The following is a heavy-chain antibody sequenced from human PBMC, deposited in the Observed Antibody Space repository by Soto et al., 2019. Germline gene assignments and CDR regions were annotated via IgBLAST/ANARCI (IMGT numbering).Heavy chain of an antibody. J-gene: IGHJ6*02. V-gene: IGHV1-69*13. CDR1: GGTFSSYA. Sequence: ASVKVSCKASGGTFSSYAISWVRQAPGQGLEWMGGIIPIFGTANYAQKFQGRVTITADESTSTAYMELSSLRSEDTAVYYCARVVTIFGVVTYYYYGMDVWGQGTTVTV. CDR2: IIPIFGTA. CDR3: ARVVTIFGVVTYYYYGMDV. D-gene: IGHD3-3*01.